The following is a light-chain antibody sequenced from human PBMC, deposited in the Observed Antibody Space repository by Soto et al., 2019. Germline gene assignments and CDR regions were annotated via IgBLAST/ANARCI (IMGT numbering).Light chain of an antibody. CDR1: SSDVGGYNY. V-gene: IGLV2-14*01. CDR2: EVS. CDR3: SSYRSSSTV. J-gene: IGLJ1*01. Sequence: QSALTQPASVSGSPGQSITISCTGTSSDVGGYNYVSWYQQHPGKAPKLMIYEVSNRPSGVSNRFSGSKSDNTASLTISGLQAEDEADYYGSSYRSSSTVFGTGTKLTVL.